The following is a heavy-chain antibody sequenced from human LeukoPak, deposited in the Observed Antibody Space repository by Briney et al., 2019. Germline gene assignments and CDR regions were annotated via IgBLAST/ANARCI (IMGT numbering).Heavy chain of an antibody. J-gene: IGHJ5*02. CDR2: MKPKSGET. Sequence: ASVKVSCKASGYTLTNYDINWVRQATGQGFEWMGWMKPKSGETGYAQKFQGRATMTRDTSINTAYMELRSLTSEDTAVYYCARDYGGNSGWFDPWGQGTLVTVSS. CDR1: GYTLTNYD. CDR3: ARDYGGNSGWFDP. D-gene: IGHD4-23*01. V-gene: IGHV1-8*01.